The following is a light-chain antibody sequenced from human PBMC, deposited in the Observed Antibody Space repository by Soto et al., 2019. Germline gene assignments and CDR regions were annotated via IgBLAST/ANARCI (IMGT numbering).Light chain of an antibody. CDR1: TSNIGSNF. J-gene: IGLJ3*02. V-gene: IGLV1-47*01. Sequence: QSVLTQPPSASGTPGQRVTISCSGSTSNIGSNFVYWYQQLPGTAPKLLIYRNNQRPSGVPDRFSGSKPGTSASLAISGLRSEDEADYYCAAWDDGLSGPVFGGGTKLTVL. CDR2: RNN. CDR3: AAWDDGLSGPV.